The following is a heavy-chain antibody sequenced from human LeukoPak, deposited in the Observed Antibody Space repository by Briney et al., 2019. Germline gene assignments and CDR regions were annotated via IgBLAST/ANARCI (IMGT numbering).Heavy chain of an antibody. CDR2: IWYDGSNK. V-gene: IGHV3-33*01. J-gene: IGHJ4*02. CDR3: ARAGDGYNIYYFDY. CDR1: GFTFSSYG. D-gene: IGHD5-24*01. Sequence: GGSLRLSCAASGFTFSSYGMHWVRQAPGKGLEWVAVIWYDGSNKYYADSVKGRFTISRDNSKNTLYLQMNSLIAEDTAVDYYARAGDGYNIYYFDYWGQGTLVTVSA.